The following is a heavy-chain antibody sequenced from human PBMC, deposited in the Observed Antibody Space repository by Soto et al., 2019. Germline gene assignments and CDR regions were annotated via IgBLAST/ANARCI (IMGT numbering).Heavy chain of an antibody. V-gene: IGHV4-61*01. CDR3: ARDLSSGWSWFDP. Sequence: KTSETLSLTCTVSGGSVSSGSYYWSWIRQPPGKGLEWIGYIYYSGSTNYNPSLKSRVTISVDTSKNQFSLKLSSVTAADTAVYYCARDLSSGWSWFDPWGQGTLVTVSS. D-gene: IGHD6-19*01. CDR1: GGSVSSGSYY. CDR2: IYYSGST. J-gene: IGHJ5*02.